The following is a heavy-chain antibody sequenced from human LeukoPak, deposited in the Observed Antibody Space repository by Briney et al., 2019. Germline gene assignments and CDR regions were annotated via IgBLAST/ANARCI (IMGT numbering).Heavy chain of an antibody. CDR1: GVSVSSSDSY. V-gene: IGHV4-39*01. D-gene: IGHD2-21*01. Sequence: SETLSLPCTVSGVSVSSSDSYWVWVRQPPGKGLEWVGSIYYGGTTYSNPSLKSRVTISADTSKNQFSLKLTSVTAADTAIYYCARRGLVVVPFWGQGTLVTVSS. CDR2: IYYGGTT. J-gene: IGHJ4*02. CDR3: ARRGLVVVPF.